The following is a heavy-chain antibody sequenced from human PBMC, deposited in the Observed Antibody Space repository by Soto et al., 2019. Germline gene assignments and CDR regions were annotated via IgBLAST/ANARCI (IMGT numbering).Heavy chain of an antibody. V-gene: IGHV3-33*01. CDR3: AIDWWKEPAGKETVSQFDS. Sequence: QVQLVESGGGVVQPGRSLTLSCAASGFAFGNYGMHWVRQAPGKGLEWVAVIWSDGSPKYYGDSVKGRLTISRDNSKNTVYLQMKSLRAEDTAVYYWAIDWWKEPAGKETVSQFDSWGQGTLVIVSS. CDR1: GFAFGNYG. CDR2: IWSDGSPK. D-gene: IGHD6-13*01. J-gene: IGHJ4*02.